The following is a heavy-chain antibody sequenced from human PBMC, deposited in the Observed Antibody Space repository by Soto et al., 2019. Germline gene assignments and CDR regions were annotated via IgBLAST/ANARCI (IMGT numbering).Heavy chain of an antibody. J-gene: IGHJ3*02. D-gene: IGHD3-10*01. Sequence: QVQLQESGPGLVKPSQTLSLTCTVSGGSISSGGYYWSWIRQHPGKGLEWIGYIYYSGSTYYNPSLKSRVTISVDTSKNQFSLKLSSVTAADTAVYYCARDPPYGSGSCEAFDIWGQGTMVTVSS. CDR1: GGSISSGGYY. V-gene: IGHV4-31*03. CDR3: ARDPPYGSGSCEAFDI. CDR2: IYYSGST.